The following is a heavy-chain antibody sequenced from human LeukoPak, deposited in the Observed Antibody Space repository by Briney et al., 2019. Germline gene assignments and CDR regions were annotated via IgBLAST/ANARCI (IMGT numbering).Heavy chain of an antibody. CDR3: AKDKTRGPGDY. J-gene: IGHJ4*02. Sequence: GGSLRLSCAASGFTFDDYAMHWVRQTPGKGLECVSLISEDGGDTWYADSVKGRFTISRDNSKNSLYLQMSSLRAEDTAFYYCAKDKTRGPGDYWGQGTLVTVSS. D-gene: IGHD1-14*01. CDR2: ISEDGGDT. CDR1: GFTFDDYA. V-gene: IGHV3-43*02.